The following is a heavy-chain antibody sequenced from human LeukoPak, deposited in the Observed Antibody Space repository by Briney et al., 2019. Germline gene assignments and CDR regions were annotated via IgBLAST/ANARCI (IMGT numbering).Heavy chain of an antibody. J-gene: IGHJ6*03. D-gene: IGHD3-10*01. CDR3: ARDAAYGSGFIYYYYYMDV. V-gene: IGHV3-48*03. CDR1: GFTFSSYE. Sequence: GGSLRLSCAASGFTFSSYEMNWVRQAPGKGLEWVSYISSSGSTIYYADSVKGRFTISRDNAKNSLYLQMNSLRAEDTAVYYCARDAAYGSGFIYYYYYMDVWGKGTTVTISS. CDR2: ISSSGSTI.